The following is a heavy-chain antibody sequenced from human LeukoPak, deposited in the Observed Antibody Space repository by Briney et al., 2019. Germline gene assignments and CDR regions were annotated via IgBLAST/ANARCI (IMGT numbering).Heavy chain of an antibody. V-gene: IGHV1-2*04. Sequence: ASVKVSCKASGYTSTGYYMHWVRQAPGQGLEWMGWINPNSGGTNYAQKFQGWVTMTRDTSISTAYMELSRLRSDDTAVYYCARDGVNYDYVWGSYREYNWFDPWGQGTLVTVSS. D-gene: IGHD3-16*02. CDR2: INPNSGGT. CDR1: GYTSTGYY. J-gene: IGHJ5*02. CDR3: ARDGVNYDYVWGSYREYNWFDP.